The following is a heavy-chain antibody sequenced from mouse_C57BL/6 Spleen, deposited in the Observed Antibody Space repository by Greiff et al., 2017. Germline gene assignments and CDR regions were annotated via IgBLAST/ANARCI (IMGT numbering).Heavy chain of an antibody. V-gene: IGHV3-6*01. CDR2: ISYDGSN. CDR3: ARGGVYDGGAY. Sequence: EVKLQESGPGLVKPSQSLSLTCSVTGYSITSGYYWNWIRQFPGNKLEWMGYISYDGSNNYNPSLKNRISITRDTSKNQFFLKLNSVTTEDTATYYCARGGVYDGGAYWGQGTTLTVSS. D-gene: IGHD2-12*01. CDR1: GYSITSGYY. J-gene: IGHJ2*01.